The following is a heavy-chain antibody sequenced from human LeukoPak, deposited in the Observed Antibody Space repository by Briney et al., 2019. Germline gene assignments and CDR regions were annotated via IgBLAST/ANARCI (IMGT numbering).Heavy chain of an antibody. J-gene: IGHJ3*01. Sequence: GASVKVSCKASGGTFSSYAISWVRQAPGQGLEWMGGFDPEDGETIYAQKFQGRVTMTEDTSTDTAFLDLSSLKFEDTAVYYCAAIAIDYDGGAEAFDFWGQGTLVTVSS. CDR2: FDPEDGET. CDR3: AAIAIDYDGGAEAFDF. V-gene: IGHV1-24*01. D-gene: IGHD4-17*01. CDR1: GGTFSSYA.